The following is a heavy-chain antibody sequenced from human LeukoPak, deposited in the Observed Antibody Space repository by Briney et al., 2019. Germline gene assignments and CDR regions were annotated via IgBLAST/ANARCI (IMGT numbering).Heavy chain of an antibody. CDR2: INWNSDNI. CDR1: GFTFNDHA. CDR3: ARASYYYDTTGLGAVDL. V-gene: IGHV3-9*01. Sequence: PGGSLRLSCAASGFTFNDHAMYWVRQAPGKGLEWVSGINWNSDNIGYADSVKGRFTISRDDAKKSLFLQVNSLRAEDTALYYCARASYYYDTTGLGAVDLWGQGTMVTVSS. J-gene: IGHJ3*01. D-gene: IGHD3-22*01.